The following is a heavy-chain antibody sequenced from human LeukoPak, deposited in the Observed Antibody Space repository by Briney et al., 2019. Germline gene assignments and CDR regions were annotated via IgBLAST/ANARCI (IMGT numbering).Heavy chain of an antibody. V-gene: IGHV4-59*08. CDR2: IYYSGST. CDR1: GGSISSYY. D-gene: IGHD6-19*01. CDR3: ARHSGTSGWSTYYFDY. Sequence: KPSETLSLTCTVSGGSISSYYWSWIRQPPGRGLEWIGYIYYSGSTNYNPSLKSRVTISVDTSKNQFSLRLSSVTAADTAVYYCARHSGTSGWSTYYFDYWGQGTLVTVSS. J-gene: IGHJ4*02.